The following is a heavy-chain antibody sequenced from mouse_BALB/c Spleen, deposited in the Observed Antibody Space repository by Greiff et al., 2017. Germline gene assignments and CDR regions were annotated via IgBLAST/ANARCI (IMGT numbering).Heavy chain of an antibody. Sequence: EVKLQESGGGLVQPGGSMKLSCVASGFTFSNYWMNWVRQSPEKGLEWVAEIRLKSNNYATHYAESVKGRFTISRDDSKSSVYLQMNNLRAEDTGIYYCTREVRRYYYAMDYWGQGTSVTVSS. V-gene: IGHV6-6*02. J-gene: IGHJ4*01. CDR2: IRLKSNNYAT. CDR3: TREVRRYYYAMDY. CDR1: GFTFSNYW. D-gene: IGHD2-14*01.